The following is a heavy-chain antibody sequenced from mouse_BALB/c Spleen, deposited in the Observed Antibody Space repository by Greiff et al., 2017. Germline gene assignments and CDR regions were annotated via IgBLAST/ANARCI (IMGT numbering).Heavy chain of an antibody. CDR2: INPNNGGT. CDR1: GYTFTDYN. D-gene: IGHD3-2*01. J-gene: IGHJ4*01. CDR3: AREGQLGLYAMDY. Sequence: EVQVVESGPELVKPGASVKIPCKASGYTFTDYNMDWVKQSHGKSLEWIGDINPNNGGTIYNQKFKGKATLTVDKSSSTAYMELRSLTSEDTAVYYCAREGQLGLYAMDYWGQGTSVTVSS. V-gene: IGHV1-18*01.